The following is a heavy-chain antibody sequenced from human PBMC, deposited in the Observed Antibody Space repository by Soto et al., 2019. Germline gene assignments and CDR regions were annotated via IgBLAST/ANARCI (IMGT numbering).Heavy chain of an antibody. CDR2: ISGRGGST. J-gene: IGHJ3*02. Sequence: PGGSLRLSCTASGFTFSSYAMSWVRQAPGKGLEWVSVISGRGGSTYYADSVKGRFTISRDNSKNTLYMQMNSLRAEDTAIYYCAKVQDSSGFDAFDIWGQGTMVTVSS. CDR1: GFTFSSYA. CDR3: AKVQDSSGFDAFDI. V-gene: IGHV3-23*01. D-gene: IGHD3-22*01.